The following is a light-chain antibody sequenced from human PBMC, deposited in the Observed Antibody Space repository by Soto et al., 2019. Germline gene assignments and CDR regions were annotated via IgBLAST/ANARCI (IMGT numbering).Light chain of an antibody. V-gene: IGLV2-14*01. CDR1: NSHVGGYNY. J-gene: IGLJ1*01. Sequence: QSVLTQPASVSGSPGQSITISCTGTNSHVGGYNYVSWHQQHPGKAPELMIYEVSHRPSGVSNRFSGSKSDNTASLTISGLQAEDEVDYYCSSYTSISTLYVFGSGTKVTVL. CDR2: EVS. CDR3: SSYTSISTLYV.